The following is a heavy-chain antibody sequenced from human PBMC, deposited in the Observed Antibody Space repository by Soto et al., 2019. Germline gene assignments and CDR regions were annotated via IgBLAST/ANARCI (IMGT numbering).Heavy chain of an antibody. CDR1: GASFGGYD. D-gene: IGHD5-18*01. J-gene: IGHJ6*02. CDR3: AREVGYSYGSRSGGEYYGMDV. V-gene: IGHV4-34*01. CDR2: INHSGST. Sequence: SGTLSLTCAVYGASFGGYDWSGIIEPPGKGLEWIGDINHSGSTNYNPSLKSRVTIAVDTSKNQFSLKLSSVTASDTAVYYGAREVGYSYGSRSGGEYYGMDVWGQGTTVS.